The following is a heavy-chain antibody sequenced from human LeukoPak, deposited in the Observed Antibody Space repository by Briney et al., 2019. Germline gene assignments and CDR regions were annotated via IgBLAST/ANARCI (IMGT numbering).Heavy chain of an antibody. CDR2: ISWNSGSI. CDR3: AKGRLGYCSGGSCGYFDY. D-gene: IGHD2-15*01. J-gene: IGHJ4*02. Sequence: GGSLRLSCAASGFTFDDYAMHWVRQAPGKGLEWVSGISWNSGSIGYADSVKGRFTISRDNAKNSLYLQMNSLRPEDTALYYCAKGRLGYCSGGSCGYFDYWGQGTPVTVSS. CDR1: GFTFDDYA. V-gene: IGHV3-9*01.